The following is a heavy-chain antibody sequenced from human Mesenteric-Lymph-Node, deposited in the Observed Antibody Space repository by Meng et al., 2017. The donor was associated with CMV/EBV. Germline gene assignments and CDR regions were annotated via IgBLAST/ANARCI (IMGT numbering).Heavy chain of an antibody. J-gene: IGHJ4*02. Sequence: GESLKISCAASGFTFSDYAMNWARQAPGKGLEWVSSIDSTGNFIYYEDSVKGRFTISRDTAKNSLYLQMNSLRADDSAMYYCARFGSGSFPDYWGQGTLVTVSS. CDR1: GFTFSDYA. CDR3: ARFGSGSFPDY. D-gene: IGHD3-10*01. CDR2: IDSTGNFI. V-gene: IGHV3-21*01.